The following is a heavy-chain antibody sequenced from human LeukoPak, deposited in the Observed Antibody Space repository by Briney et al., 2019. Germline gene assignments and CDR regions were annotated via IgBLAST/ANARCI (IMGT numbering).Heavy chain of an antibody. V-gene: IGHV5-51*01. CDR1: GYTFADYW. CDR2: IYAGDSDT. D-gene: IGHD6-19*01. CDR3: ASSSAGSLAVAGTSFDY. J-gene: IGHJ4*02. Sequence: GESLKISCKVSGYTFADYWIGWVRQTPEKGLEWVGIIYAGDSDTRYSPSFQGQVTISTDNSIGTAYLHWSSLKASDSGMYYCASSSAGSLAVAGTSFDYWGQGTLVTVSS.